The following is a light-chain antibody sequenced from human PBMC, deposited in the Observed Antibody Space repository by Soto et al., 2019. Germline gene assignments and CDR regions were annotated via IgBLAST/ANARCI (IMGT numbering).Light chain of an antibody. J-gene: IGKJ5*01. CDR3: QQRSNWPSIT. V-gene: IGKV3-11*01. CDR1: QTVRNNY. CDR2: DAS. Sequence: IGFAQSPVTLSFSPCEIAPLSFRSTQTVRNNYLAWYQQKPGQAPRLLIYDASNRAPGIPVRFSGSGFGTDFTLTISSLEAEDSAVYYCQQRSNWPSITFGQGTRLEIK.